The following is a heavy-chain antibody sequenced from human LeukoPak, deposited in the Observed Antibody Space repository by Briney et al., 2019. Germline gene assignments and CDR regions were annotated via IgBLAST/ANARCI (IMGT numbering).Heavy chain of an antibody. CDR3: AREILGGFNPGAY. D-gene: IGHD1-14*01. Sequence: SETLSLTCTVSLASTTSNFWSWVRQSPGKGLEWIGEIHRSGSPNYNPSLQSRVTISIDRSKNQIALELSSVTAAYTAVYYCAREILGGFNPGAYWGQGTLVTVSS. V-gene: IGHV4-4*02. J-gene: IGHJ4*02. CDR2: IHRSGSP. CDR1: LASTTSNF.